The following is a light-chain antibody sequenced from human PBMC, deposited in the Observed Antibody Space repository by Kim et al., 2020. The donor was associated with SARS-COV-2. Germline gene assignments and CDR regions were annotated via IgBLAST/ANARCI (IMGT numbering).Light chain of an antibody. J-gene: IGLJ2*01. Sequence: QSVLTQPPSVSAAPGQKVTISCSGSSYNIGNNYVSWYQQLPGTAPKLLIFDNNKRPSGIPDRFSGSKSGTSATLGITGLQTGDEADYCCGTWDSSLSAVVVGGGTQLTVL. V-gene: IGLV1-51*01. CDR2: DNN. CDR1: SYNIGNNY. CDR3: GTWDSSLSAVV.